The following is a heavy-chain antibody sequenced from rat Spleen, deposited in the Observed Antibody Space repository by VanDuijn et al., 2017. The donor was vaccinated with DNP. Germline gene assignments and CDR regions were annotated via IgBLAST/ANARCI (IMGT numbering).Heavy chain of an antibody. V-gene: IGHV5-58*01. CDR1: GLTFSSFW. J-gene: IGHJ4*01. CDR2: INPDGRTT. D-gene: IGHD3-2*01. Sequence: EVQLVETGGDLVQPGRSLKLSCEASGLTFSSFWMFWIRQAPGKGLEWIAVINPDGRTTYYLASVKGRFTVSRENAESTVYLQMNSLRSEDTATYYCAKDLQWYAMDAWGQGTSVTVSS. CDR3: AKDLQWYAMDA.